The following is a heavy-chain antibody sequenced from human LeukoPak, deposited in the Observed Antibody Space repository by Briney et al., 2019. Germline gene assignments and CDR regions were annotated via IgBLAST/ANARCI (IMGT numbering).Heavy chain of an antibody. CDR2: IKQDGIEK. Sequence: GGSLRLSCAASGFTFSSYWMSWVRQAPGKGLEWVANIKQDGIEKYYMDSVKGRFTISRDNAKNSLYLQMNSLRAEDTAVYYCAREAGGGYYFDYWGRGTLVTVSS. V-gene: IGHV3-7*01. J-gene: IGHJ4*02. D-gene: IGHD3-16*01. CDR3: AREAGGGYYFDY. CDR1: GFTFSSYW.